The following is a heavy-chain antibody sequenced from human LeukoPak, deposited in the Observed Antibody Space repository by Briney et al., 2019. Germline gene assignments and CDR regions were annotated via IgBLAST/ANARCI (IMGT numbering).Heavy chain of an antibody. J-gene: IGHJ4*02. CDR3: TRNSSGWYAAYYFDY. CDR1: GYTFTSYG. V-gene: IGHV1-18*01. Sequence: GASVKVSCKASGYTFTSYGISWVRQAPGQGLEWMGWISAYNGNTNYAQKLQGRVTMTTDTSTSTAYMELRSLMSADTAVYYCTRNSSGWYAAYYFDYSGQGTLVTVSS. CDR2: ISAYNGNT. D-gene: IGHD6-19*01.